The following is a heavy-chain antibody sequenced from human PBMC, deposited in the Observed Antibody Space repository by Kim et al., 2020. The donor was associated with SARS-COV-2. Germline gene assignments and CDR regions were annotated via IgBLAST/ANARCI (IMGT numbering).Heavy chain of an antibody. CDR1: GFTFDDYG. CDR3: ARGGGRGYYVQVDY. V-gene: IGHV3-20*01. D-gene: IGHD3-3*01. J-gene: IGHJ4*02. Sequence: GGSLRLSCAASGFTFDDYGMSWVRQAPGKGLEWVSGINWNGGSTGYADSVKGRFTISRDNAKNSLYLQMNSLRAEDTALYHCARGGGRGYYVQVDYWGQGTLVTVSS. CDR2: INWNGGST.